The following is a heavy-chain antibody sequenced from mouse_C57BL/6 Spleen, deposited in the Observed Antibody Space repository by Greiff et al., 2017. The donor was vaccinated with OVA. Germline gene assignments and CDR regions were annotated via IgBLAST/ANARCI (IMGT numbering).Heavy chain of an antibody. CDR3: ARSDYYGSSPYWYFDV. J-gene: IGHJ1*03. Sequence: VQLKESGAELVKPGASVKISCKASGYAFSSYWMNWVKQRPGKGLEWIGQIYPGDGDTNYNGKFKGKATLTADKSSSTAYMQRSSLTSEDSAVYFWARSDYYGSSPYWYFDVWGTGTTVTVSS. V-gene: IGHV1-80*01. D-gene: IGHD1-1*01. CDR1: GYAFSSYW. CDR2: IYPGDGDT.